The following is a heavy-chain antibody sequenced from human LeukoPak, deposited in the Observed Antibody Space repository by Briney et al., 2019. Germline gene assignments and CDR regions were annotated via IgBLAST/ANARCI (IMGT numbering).Heavy chain of an antibody. CDR3: VREDPSEYGSIDY. CDR2: ISTTGSTI. D-gene: IGHD3-10*01. J-gene: IGHJ4*02. CDR1: GFTFSSYS. Sequence: GGSLRLSCAASGFTFSSYSMNWVRQAPGKGLEWVSYISTTGSTIYYADSVKGRFTISRDNAKNSLYLQMNSLRDEDTAVYYCVREDPSEYGSIDYWGQGTLVTVSS. V-gene: IGHV3-48*02.